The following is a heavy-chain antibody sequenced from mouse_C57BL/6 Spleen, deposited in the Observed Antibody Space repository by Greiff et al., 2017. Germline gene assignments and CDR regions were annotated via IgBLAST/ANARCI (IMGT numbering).Heavy chain of an antibody. V-gene: IGHV1-15*01. CDR2: IDPETGGT. Sequence: QVQLQQSGAELVRPGASVTLSCKASGYTFTDYEMHWVKQTPVHGLAWIGAIDPETGGTAYNQKFKGKAILTADKSSSTAYMELRSLTSEDSAVYYCTEGLNSSWFAYWGQGTLVTVSA. CDR1: GYTFTDYE. CDR3: TEGLNSSWFAY. J-gene: IGHJ3*01. D-gene: IGHD3-1*01.